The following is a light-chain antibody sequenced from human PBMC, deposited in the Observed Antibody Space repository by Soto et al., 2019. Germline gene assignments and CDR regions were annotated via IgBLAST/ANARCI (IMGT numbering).Light chain of an antibody. CDR3: QSYDSSLSALV. CDR2: GNS. CDR1: SSNIGAGYD. V-gene: IGLV1-40*01. J-gene: IGLJ2*01. Sequence: VLTQPPSVSGAPGQRVTISCTGSSSNIGAGYDVHWYQQLPGTAPKLLIYGNSNRPSGVPDRFSGSKSGTSASLAITGLQAEDEADYYCQSYDSSLSALVFGGGTKLTVL.